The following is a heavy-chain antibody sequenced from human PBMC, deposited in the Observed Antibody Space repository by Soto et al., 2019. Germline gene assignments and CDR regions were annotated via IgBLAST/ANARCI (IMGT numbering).Heavy chain of an antibody. D-gene: IGHD3-9*01. CDR3: ARGSRAAYYDILTGAGDLDY. Sequence: QVQLVESGGGVVQPGRSLRLSCAASGFTFSSYAMHWVRQAPGKGLEWVAVISYDESNKYYADSVKGRFTISRDNSKNTLYLQMNSLRAEDTAVYYCARGSRAAYYDILTGAGDLDYWGQGTLVTVSS. J-gene: IGHJ4*02. CDR1: GFTFSSYA. CDR2: ISYDESNK. V-gene: IGHV3-30-3*01.